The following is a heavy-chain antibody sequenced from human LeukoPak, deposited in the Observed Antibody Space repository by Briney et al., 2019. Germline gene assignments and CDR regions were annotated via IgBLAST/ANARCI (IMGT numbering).Heavy chain of an antibody. CDR1: TDSFSSHY. J-gene: IGHJ3*02. V-gene: IGHV4-59*11. Sequence: SETLSLTCAVSTDSFSSHYWTWIRQPPGKGLEWIGYISYIGSTNYNPSLKSRVTISIDTSKNQFSLKLSSVTAADTAVYYCARDLVTVTKGFDIWGQGTMVSASS. CDR2: ISYIGST. CDR3: ARDLVTVTKGFDI. D-gene: IGHD4-17*01.